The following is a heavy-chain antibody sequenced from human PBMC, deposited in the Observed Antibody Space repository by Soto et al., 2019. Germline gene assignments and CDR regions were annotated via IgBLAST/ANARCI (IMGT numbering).Heavy chain of an antibody. J-gene: IGHJ2*01. D-gene: IGHD3-22*01. CDR1: GFSLSTSGVG. CDR2: IYWDDDK. V-gene: IGHV2-5*02. Sequence: QITLKESGPTLVKPTQTLTLTCAFSGFSLSTSGVGVGWIRQPPGKALDWLALIYWDDDKRYSPSLRSRLTITKDTYKNQVVLTMTNMDPVDTATYYCAHRPRRVDSSGYYWYFDLWGRGTLVTVSS. CDR3: AHRPRRVDSSGYYWYFDL.